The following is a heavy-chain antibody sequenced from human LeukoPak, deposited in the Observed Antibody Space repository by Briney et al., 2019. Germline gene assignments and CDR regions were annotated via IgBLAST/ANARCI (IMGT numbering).Heavy chain of an antibody. Sequence: ASVKVSCKASGYNFIGYYIHWVRQAPGQGLEWMGWINPNSGATNYAQKFQGRVTMTTDTSTSTAYMELRSLRSDDTAVYYCARDPSTYDFWSGYYDYWGQGTLVTVSS. CDR3: ARDPSTYDFWSGYYDY. J-gene: IGHJ4*02. CDR2: INPNSGAT. CDR1: GYNFIGYY. D-gene: IGHD3-3*01. V-gene: IGHV1-2*02.